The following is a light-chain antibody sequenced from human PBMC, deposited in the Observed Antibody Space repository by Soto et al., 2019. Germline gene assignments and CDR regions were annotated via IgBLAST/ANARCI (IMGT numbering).Light chain of an antibody. CDR3: CSYAHSPVV. J-gene: IGLJ2*01. Sequence: QSVLTQPRSVSGSPGQSVTISCTGASTDVGAYNYVSWYQQHPGKAPKLMIYDVIKRPSGVPDRFSGSKSGNTASLTISGLQAEDEADYYCCSYAHSPVVFGGGTQLTVL. V-gene: IGLV2-11*01. CDR2: DVI. CDR1: STDVGAYNY.